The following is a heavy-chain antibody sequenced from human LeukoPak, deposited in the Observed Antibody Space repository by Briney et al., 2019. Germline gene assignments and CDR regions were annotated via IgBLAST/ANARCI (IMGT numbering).Heavy chain of an antibody. J-gene: IGHJ4*02. Sequence: GRSLRLSCAASGFTFNDYAMHWVRQALGKGLEWVSGLTWNSNSVHYADSVEGRFTTSRDNAEKSLHLQMNSLRPEDTALYYCVKGGGSGWKSHFDFWGQETLVTVSS. D-gene: IGHD6-19*01. V-gene: IGHV3-9*01. CDR3: VKGGGSGWKSHFDF. CDR1: GFTFNDYA. CDR2: LTWNSNSV.